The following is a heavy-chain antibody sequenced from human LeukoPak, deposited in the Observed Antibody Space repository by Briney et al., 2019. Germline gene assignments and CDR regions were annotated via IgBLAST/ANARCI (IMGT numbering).Heavy chain of an antibody. J-gene: IGHJ4*02. D-gene: IGHD4-17*01. V-gene: IGHV3-23*01. CDR3: ATPSMVTTMSYFDY. CDR2: ITGIDSTP. CDR1: GFTFGSYA. Sequence: GGSLRLSCATSGFTFGSYAMTWVRQAPGKGLEWVSGITGIDSTPYYADSVKGRFTISRDNSKNTLYLQMNSLRAEDTAVYYCATPSMVTTMSYFDYWGQGTLVTVSS.